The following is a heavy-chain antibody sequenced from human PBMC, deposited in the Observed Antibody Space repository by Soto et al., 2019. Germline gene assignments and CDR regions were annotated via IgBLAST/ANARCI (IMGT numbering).Heavy chain of an antibody. D-gene: IGHD2-15*01. V-gene: IGHV1-24*01. Sequence: ASVKVSCKVSGYTLTELSMHWVRQAPGKGLEWMGGFDPEDGETIYAQKFQGRVTMTEDTSTDTAYMELSSLRSEDTAVYYCATGEMGRQKDYFDYWGQGTLVTVSS. CDR1: GYTLTELS. CDR3: ATGEMGRQKDYFDY. CDR2: FDPEDGET. J-gene: IGHJ4*02.